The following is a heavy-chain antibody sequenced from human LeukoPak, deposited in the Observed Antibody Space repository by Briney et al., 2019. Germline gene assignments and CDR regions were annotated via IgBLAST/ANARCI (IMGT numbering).Heavy chain of an antibody. CDR3: AKGSTMIVVVTTYCDY. D-gene: IGHD3-22*01. CDR1: GFTFSSYA. CDR2: ISGSGGST. J-gene: IGHJ4*02. V-gene: IGHV3-23*01. Sequence: GGSLRLSCAASGFTFSSYAMSWVRQAPGKGLEWVSAISGSGGSTYYADSVKGRFTISRDNSKNTLYLQMNSLRAEDTAVYYCAKGSTMIVVVTTYCDYWGQGTLVTVSS.